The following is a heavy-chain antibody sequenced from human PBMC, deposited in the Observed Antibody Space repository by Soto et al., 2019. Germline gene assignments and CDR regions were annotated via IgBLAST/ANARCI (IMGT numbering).Heavy chain of an antibody. D-gene: IGHD5-12*01. CDR1: GFTFSSYS. Sequence: GGSLRLSCAASGFTFSSYSMNWVRQAPGKGLEWVSSISSSSSSIYYADSGKGRFTISRDNAKNTLYLQMNSLRAEDTAVYYCARGRRDGYNDAFDIWGQGTLVTVSS. CDR2: ISSSSSSI. CDR3: ARGRRDGYNDAFDI. V-gene: IGHV3-21*01. J-gene: IGHJ3*02.